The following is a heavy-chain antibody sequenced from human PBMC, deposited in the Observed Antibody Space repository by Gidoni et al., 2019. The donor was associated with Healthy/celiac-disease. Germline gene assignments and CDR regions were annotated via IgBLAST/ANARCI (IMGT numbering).Heavy chain of an antibody. CDR3: ASGGVYDILTGYVDY. Sequence: EVQLVQSGAEVKKPGESLRISCKGSGYSFTSYWISWVRQMPGKGLEWMGRIDPSDSYTNYSPSFQGHVTISADKSISTAYLQWSSLKASDTAMYYCASGGVYDILTGYVDYWGQGTLVTVSS. V-gene: IGHV5-10-1*03. D-gene: IGHD3-9*01. CDR2: IDPSDSYT. J-gene: IGHJ4*02. CDR1: GYSFTSYW.